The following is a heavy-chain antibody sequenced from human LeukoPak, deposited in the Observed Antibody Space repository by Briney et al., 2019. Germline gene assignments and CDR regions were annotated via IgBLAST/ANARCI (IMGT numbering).Heavy chain of an antibody. CDR3: AGQMAGTFDY. Sequence: GGSLRLSCAASGFTFSSYAMQWVRQAPGKGLEWVAVISYDGSNKYYADSVKGRFTISRDNSKNTLYLQMNSLRAEDTAVYYCAGQMAGTFDYWGQGTLVTVSS. CDR1: GFTFSSYA. V-gene: IGHV3-30-3*01. J-gene: IGHJ4*02. CDR2: ISYDGSNK. D-gene: IGHD5-24*01.